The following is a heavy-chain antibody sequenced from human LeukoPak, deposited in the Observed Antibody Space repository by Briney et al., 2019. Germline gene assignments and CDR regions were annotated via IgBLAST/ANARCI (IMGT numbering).Heavy chain of an antibody. Sequence: GASVKVSCKASGYTFTGYYMHWVRQAPGQGLEWMGWINPNSGGTNYAQKFQGRVTMTRDTSISTAYMELSSLRSEDTAVYYCAAESLATIAGIYYFDYWGQGTLVTVSS. CDR1: GYTFTGYY. V-gene: IGHV1-2*02. CDR2: INPNSGGT. D-gene: IGHD5-24*01. J-gene: IGHJ4*02. CDR3: AAESLATIAGIYYFDY.